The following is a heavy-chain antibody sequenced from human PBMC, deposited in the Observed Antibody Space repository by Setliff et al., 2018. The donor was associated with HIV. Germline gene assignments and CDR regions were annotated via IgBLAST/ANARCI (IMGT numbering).Heavy chain of an antibody. CDR1: GGSFSGYY. CDR2: INHSGDT. Sequence: SETLSLTCAVYGGSFSGYYWSWIRQPPGKGLEWIGEINHSGDTNYNPSLKSRVTISVDTSKNQCSLKVTSVTAADTAVYYCTRGLGDQWLGSGDIDQYRYMDVWGTATTVTVSS. D-gene: IGHD6-19*01. CDR3: TRGLGDQWLGSGDIDQYRYMDV. J-gene: IGHJ6*03. V-gene: IGHV4-34*01.